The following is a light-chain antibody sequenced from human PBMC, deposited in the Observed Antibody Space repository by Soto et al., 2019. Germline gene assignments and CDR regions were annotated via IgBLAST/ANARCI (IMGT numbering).Light chain of an antibody. CDR3: SSYAGTKTLV. J-gene: IGLJ2*01. CDR2: EVS. Sequence: QSALTQPPSASGSPGQSVTISCTGTISDIGTYYYVSWYQQHPGKAPKPIIYEVSERPSGVPDRFSGSKSGNTASLTVSGLQAEDEAHYYCSSYAGTKTLVFGGGTKVTVL. CDR1: ISDIGTYYY. V-gene: IGLV2-8*01.